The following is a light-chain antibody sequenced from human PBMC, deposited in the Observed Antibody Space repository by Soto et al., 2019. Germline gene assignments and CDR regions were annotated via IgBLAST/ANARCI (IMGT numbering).Light chain of an antibody. J-gene: IGKJ1*01. CDR1: QTVSSAY. CDR2: DAS. CDR3: HQYGTSPQT. Sequence: EIVLTQSPGSLSLSPGDSATLSCRASQTVSSAYVAWYQQKPGQAPKLLTYDASSRASGTPDRFSGSGSGTDYTLTISRLEPEDFAVYYCHQYGTSPQTFGQGTKVDSK. V-gene: IGKV3-20*01.